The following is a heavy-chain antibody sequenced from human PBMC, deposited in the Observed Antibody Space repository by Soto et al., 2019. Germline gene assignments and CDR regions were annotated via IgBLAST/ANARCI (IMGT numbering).Heavy chain of an antibody. CDR2: ISYDGSNK. J-gene: IGHJ4*02. V-gene: IGHV3-30*18. Sequence: ESGGGVVQPGRSLRLSCAASGFTFSTYGMHWVRQAPGKGLEWVAVISYDGSNKYYADSVKGRFTISRDNSKNTLYLQMSSLRAEETVVYYCAKGFSYSVFDYGGQGTLVTVSS. CDR3: AKGFSYSVFDY. CDR1: GFTFSTYG. D-gene: IGHD5-18*01.